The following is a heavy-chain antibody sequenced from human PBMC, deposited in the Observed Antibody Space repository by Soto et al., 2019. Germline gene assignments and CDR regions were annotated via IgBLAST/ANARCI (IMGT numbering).Heavy chain of an antibody. J-gene: IGHJ6*02. V-gene: IGHV4-61*01. Sequence: SETLSLTCTVSGGSVSSGSYYWSWIRQPPGKGLEWIGYIYYSGSTNYNPSLKSRVTISVDTSKNQFSLKLSSVTAADTAVYYCARDEGTFYYVSSGYHKHYYYYGMDVWGQGTTVTVSS. D-gene: IGHD3-22*01. CDR1: GGSVSSGSYY. CDR2: IYYSGST. CDR3: ARDEGTFYYVSSGYHKHYYYYGMDV.